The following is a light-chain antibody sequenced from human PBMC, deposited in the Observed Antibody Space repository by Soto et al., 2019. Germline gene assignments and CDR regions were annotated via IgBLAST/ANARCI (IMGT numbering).Light chain of an antibody. CDR1: QSVSSNY. Sequence: EIVLTQSPDTLSLSPGEGATLSCRASQSVSSNYLAWYQQKPGQAPRLLIYGASSRATGIPDRFSGSGSGTDFTLTISRREPEDFAMYYCQQYGSSAPNTFGQGTRLEIE. J-gene: IGKJ5*01. CDR3: QQYGSSAPNT. CDR2: GAS. V-gene: IGKV3-20*01.